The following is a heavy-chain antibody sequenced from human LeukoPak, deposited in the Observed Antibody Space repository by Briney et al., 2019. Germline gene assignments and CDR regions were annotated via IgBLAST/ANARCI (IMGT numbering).Heavy chain of an antibody. CDR1: GDSVSSNTAA. CDR3: ARDPSGDQGFDC. Sequence: SQTLLLTCAISGDSVSSNTAAWYWIRQSPSRGLEWLGRTYYRSKWNHQYAESVKSRITINADTSKNQFSLQLNSVTPDDTAVYYCARDPSGDQGFDCWGQGTLVTVSS. D-gene: IGHD3-10*01. CDR2: TYYRSKWNH. V-gene: IGHV6-1*01. J-gene: IGHJ5*01.